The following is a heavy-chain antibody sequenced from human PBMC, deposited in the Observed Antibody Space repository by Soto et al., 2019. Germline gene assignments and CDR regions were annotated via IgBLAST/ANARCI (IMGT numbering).Heavy chain of an antibody. D-gene: IGHD3-3*02. CDR2: IYYSGTT. CDR1: GGYISGYC. Sequence: QVQLQESGPGLVKPSETLSLTCTVSGGYISGYCWSWIRQPPGKGLEWIGYIYYSGTTNYNPSLTSRVIRSLDTYNNQCSLKLSSVTAADTAVYYCARRPHFSRGYGMDVWGQGTAVTFSS. CDR3: ARRPHFSRGYGMDV. V-gene: IGHV4-59*01. J-gene: IGHJ6*02.